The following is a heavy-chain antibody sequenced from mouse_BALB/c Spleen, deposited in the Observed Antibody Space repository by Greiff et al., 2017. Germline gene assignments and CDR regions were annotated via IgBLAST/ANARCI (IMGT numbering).Heavy chain of an antibody. J-gene: IGHJ2*01. D-gene: IGHD2-10*01. CDR1: GYTFTSYW. CDR2: INPSNGRT. CDR3: ARSYYPYFDY. V-gene: IGHV1S81*02. Sequence: QVQLKQPGAELVKPGASVKLSCKASGYTFTSYWMHWVKQRPGQGLEWIGEINPSNGRTNYNEKFKSKATLTVDKSSSTAYMQLSSLTSEDSAVYYCARSYYPYFDYWGQGTTLTVSS.